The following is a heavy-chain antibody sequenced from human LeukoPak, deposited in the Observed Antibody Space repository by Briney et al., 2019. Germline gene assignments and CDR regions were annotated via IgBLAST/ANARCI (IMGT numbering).Heavy chain of an antibody. CDR3: ARAPHYSNYGPYYYGMDV. Sequence: GGSLRLSCAASGFTFSDYYMSWIRQAPGKGLEWVSYISSSSSYTNYADSVKGRFTISRDNAKNSLYLQMNSLRAEDTAVYYCARAPHYSNYGPYYYGMDVWGQGTTVSVSS. CDR2: ISSSSSYT. D-gene: IGHD4-11*01. CDR1: GFTFSDYY. V-gene: IGHV3-11*06. J-gene: IGHJ6*02.